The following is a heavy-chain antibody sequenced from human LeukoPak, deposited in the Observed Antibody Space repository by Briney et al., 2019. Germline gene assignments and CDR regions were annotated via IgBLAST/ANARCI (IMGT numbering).Heavy chain of an antibody. CDR2: INHSGST. Sequence: RASETVSLTCAVYGGFLSGYYWNWLRHPTGKGREWIGEINHSGSTTSIPSLKSRATIPVDKSKNQFSLQLSSVTAADTAVYYCARHGDYYGSASRYWGQGTLVTVSS. CDR3: ARHGDYYGSASRY. D-gene: IGHD3-10*01. J-gene: IGHJ4*02. V-gene: IGHV4-34*01. CDR1: GGFLSGYY.